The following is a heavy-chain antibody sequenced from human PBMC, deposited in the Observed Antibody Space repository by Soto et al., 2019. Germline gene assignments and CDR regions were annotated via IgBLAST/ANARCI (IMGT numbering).Heavy chain of an antibody. CDR1: GYTFTHYY. D-gene: IGHD5-18*01. CDR3: ATSVNSAMAFDY. V-gene: IGHV1-46*01. Sequence: ASVKVSCKASGYTFTHYYIHWVRQAPGQGLEWMGIINPNGGITTYAQKFRAGFTMTRDTSTSTVYLELSSLRSEDSAIYYCATSVNSAMAFDYWGQGTLVTFSS. CDR2: INPNGGIT. J-gene: IGHJ4*02.